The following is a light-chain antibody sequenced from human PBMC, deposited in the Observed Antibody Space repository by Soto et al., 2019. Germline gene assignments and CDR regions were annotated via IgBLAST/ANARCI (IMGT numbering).Light chain of an antibody. CDR1: SSDVGGYNC. V-gene: IGLV2-14*03. CDR3: SSLTSSTTVV. Sequence: QSALTQPASVSGSPGQSITISCTGSSSDVGGYNCVSWYQQHPGKAPKLIIYDVTNRPSGVSNRFSGSKSGNTASLTISGLQAENEADYYCSSLTSSTTVVFGGGTKVTVL. CDR2: DVT. J-gene: IGLJ2*01.